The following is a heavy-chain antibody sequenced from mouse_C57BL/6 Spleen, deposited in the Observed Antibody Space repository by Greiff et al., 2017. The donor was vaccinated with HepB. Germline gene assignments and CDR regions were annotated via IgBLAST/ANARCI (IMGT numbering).Heavy chain of an antibody. Sequence: EVQRVESGGGLVQPGGSLPLSCAASGFPFSDYGMAWVRQAPRTGPEWVAFISNLAYSIYYADPVTGRFTIARENAKNTLYLEMRSLRSADTAMYYGARHEAGASYGLAYWGQGTLVTVSA. CDR3: ARHEAGASYGLAY. J-gene: IGHJ3*01. D-gene: IGHD1-1*01. V-gene: IGHV5-15*01. CDR1: GFPFSDYG. CDR2: ISNLAYSI.